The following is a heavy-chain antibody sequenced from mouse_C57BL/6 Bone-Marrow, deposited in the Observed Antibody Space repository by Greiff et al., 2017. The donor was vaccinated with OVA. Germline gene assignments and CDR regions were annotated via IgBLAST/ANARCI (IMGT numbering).Heavy chain of an antibody. CDR1: GFNIKDDY. Sequence: VQLQQSGAELVRPGASVKLSCTASGFNIKDDYMHWVKQRPEQGLEWIGWIDPANGDTEYASKFQGKATITADTSSNTAYLQLSSLSSEDTAVYYCTRALCDPYYAMDYWGQGTSGTVSS. J-gene: IGHJ4*01. V-gene: IGHV14-4*01. D-gene: IGHD6-1*01. CDR3: TRALCDPYYAMDY. CDR2: IDPANGDT.